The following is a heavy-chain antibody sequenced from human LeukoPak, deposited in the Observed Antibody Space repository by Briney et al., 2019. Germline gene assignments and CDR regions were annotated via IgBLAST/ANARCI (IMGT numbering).Heavy chain of an antibody. D-gene: IGHD3-10*01. V-gene: IGHV4-34*01. Sequence: SETLSLTFAVYGGSFSGYYWSWIRQPPGKGLEWIGEINHSGSTNYNPSLKSRVTISVDTSKNQFSLKLSSVTAADTAVYYCARGFHYYGSGSYYPGWFDPWGQGTLVTVSS. CDR2: INHSGST. J-gene: IGHJ5*02. CDR1: GGSFSGYY. CDR3: ARGFHYYGSGSYYPGWFDP.